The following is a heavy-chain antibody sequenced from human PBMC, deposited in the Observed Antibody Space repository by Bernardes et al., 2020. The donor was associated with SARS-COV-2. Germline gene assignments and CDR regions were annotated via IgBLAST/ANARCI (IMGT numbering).Heavy chain of an antibody. Sequence: ASVKVSCKASGYTFSSHGISWVRQAPGQGLEWMGLISVYSANTKYSEKVQGRVTLTTDTSTSTAYLEVRSLRSDDTAVYYCARDLAHPYGLDVWGQGTTVTVSS. J-gene: IGHJ6*02. V-gene: IGHV1-18*01. CDR1: GYTFSSHG. CDR3: ARDLAHPYGLDV. CDR2: ISVYSANT.